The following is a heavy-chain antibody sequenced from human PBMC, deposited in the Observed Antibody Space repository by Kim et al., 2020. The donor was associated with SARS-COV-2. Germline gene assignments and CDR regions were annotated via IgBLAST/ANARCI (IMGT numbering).Heavy chain of an antibody. Sequence: ASVKVSCKASGYTFTSNHMHWVRQAPGQGLEWMGMITPSDGNTNYAQKFQGSVTMTRDTSTSTVYMELSSLRSEDTAVYYCAKDREGDWTFDYWGQGTLVTV. J-gene: IGHJ4*02. CDR1: GYTFTSNH. CDR3: AKDREGDWTFDY. CDR2: ITPSDGNT. V-gene: IGHV1-46*01. D-gene: IGHD2-21*02.